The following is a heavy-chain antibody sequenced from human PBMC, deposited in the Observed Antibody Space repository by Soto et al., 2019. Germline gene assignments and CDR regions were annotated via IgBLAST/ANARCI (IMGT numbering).Heavy chain of an antibody. CDR1: GGTFSSYA. CDR2: IIPIFGTA. D-gene: IGHD5-18*01. V-gene: IGHV1-69*06. Sequence: SVKVSCKASGGTFSSYAISWVRQAPGQGLEWMGGIIPIFGTANYAQKFQGRVTITADKSTSTAYMELSSLRSEDTAVYYCARDLLWSKYYYYGMDVWGQGTTVTVSS. J-gene: IGHJ6*02. CDR3: ARDLLWSKYYYYGMDV.